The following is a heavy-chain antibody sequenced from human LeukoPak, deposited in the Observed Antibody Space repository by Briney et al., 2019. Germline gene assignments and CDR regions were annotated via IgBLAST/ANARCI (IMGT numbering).Heavy chain of an antibody. CDR1: GYTLTELS. D-gene: IGHD1-14*01. Sequence: ASVNGSCKVSGYTLTELSMHWARQAPGKGLEWMRGFDPEDGETIYAQKFQGRVTLTDDTSTDTAYMELSSLRSEDTAVYYCPTRAPIPTGPYYRYYLDVWGKETTVTMSS. V-gene: IGHV1-24*01. CDR3: PTRAPIPTGPYYRYYLDV. J-gene: IGHJ6*03. CDR2: FDPEDGET.